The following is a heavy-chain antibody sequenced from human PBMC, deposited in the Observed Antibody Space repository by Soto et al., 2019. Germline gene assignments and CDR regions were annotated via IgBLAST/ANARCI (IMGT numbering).Heavy chain of an antibody. D-gene: IGHD5-12*01. CDR2: IYPGDSDT. Sequence: GESLKISCKGSGYSFTSYWIGWVRQMPGKGLEWMGIIYPGDSDTRYSPSFQGQVTISADKSISTAYLQWSSLKASGTAMYYCASQGGYSLKGGAFDIWGQGTMVTVS. J-gene: IGHJ3*02. CDR1: GYSFTSYW. CDR3: ASQGGYSLKGGAFDI. V-gene: IGHV5-51*01.